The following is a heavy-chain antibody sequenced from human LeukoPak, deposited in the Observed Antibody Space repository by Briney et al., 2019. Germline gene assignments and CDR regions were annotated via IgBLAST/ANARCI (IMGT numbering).Heavy chain of an antibody. CDR2: IYTTGST. J-gene: IGHJ6*03. V-gene: IGHV4-61*02. Sequence: SQTLSLTCTVSSGSISSGNYYWNWIRQPAGKGLEWIGRIYTTGSTTYNPSLKSRVTISVDTSKNQFSLKLRSVTAADTAVYYCARGTYYYDSSGWSNYYYYYMDVWGKGTTVTISS. CDR1: SGSISSGNYY. CDR3: ARGTYYYDSSGWSNYYYYYMDV. D-gene: IGHD3-22*01.